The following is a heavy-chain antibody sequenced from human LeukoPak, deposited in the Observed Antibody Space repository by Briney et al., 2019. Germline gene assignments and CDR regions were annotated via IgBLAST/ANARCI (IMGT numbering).Heavy chain of an antibody. J-gene: IGHJ4*02. Sequence: GGSLRLSCAASGFTFSSYWMSWVRQAPGKGLEWVANIKRDGSEKYYVDSVKGRFTISRGNAKNSLYLQMNSLRAEDTAVYYCGRVPIITGIDYWGQGTLVIVSS. CDR3: GRVPIITGIDY. CDR2: IKRDGSEK. D-gene: IGHD1-20*01. V-gene: IGHV3-7*01. CDR1: GFTFSSYW.